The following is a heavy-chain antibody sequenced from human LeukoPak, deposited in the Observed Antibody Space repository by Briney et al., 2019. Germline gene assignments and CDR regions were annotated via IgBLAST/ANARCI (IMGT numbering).Heavy chain of an antibody. J-gene: IGHJ6*02. CDR1: GDSISNYY. D-gene: IGHD3-3*02. Sequence: SETLSLTCTVPGDSISNYYWSWIRQPPGKGLEWIGYIYHSGNTYYNPSLKSRVIISVDTSKNQFSLKLSSVTAADTAVYYCARVGSGLAQKYYYYGVDVWGQGTTVTVSS. CDR3: ARVGSGLAQKYYYYGVDV. V-gene: IGHV4-59*08. CDR2: IYHSGNT.